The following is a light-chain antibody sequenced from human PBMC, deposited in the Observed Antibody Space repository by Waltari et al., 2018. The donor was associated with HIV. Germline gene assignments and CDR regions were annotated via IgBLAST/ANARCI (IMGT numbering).Light chain of an antibody. J-gene: IGLJ2*01. CDR1: ALTNRY. Sequence: DLTPPPSVSVPPGQTATITCTGDALTNRYGYWYQKKSGQAPVLLINKDTERLSGIPERFSGSSSGTSLTLTINEVRAEDEAEYYCQSSDSSGVDFVVFGGGTKLTV. CDR3: QSSDSSGVDFVV. CDR2: KDT. V-gene: IGLV3-25*03.